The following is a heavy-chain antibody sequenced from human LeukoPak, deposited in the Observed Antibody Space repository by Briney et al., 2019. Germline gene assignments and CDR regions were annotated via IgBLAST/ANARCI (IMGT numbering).Heavy chain of an antibody. Sequence: AGGSLRLSCAASGFTFSSYGMHWVRQAPGKGLEWVAVIWYDGSNKYYADSVKGRFTISRDNSKNTLYLQMNSLRAEDTAVYYCARADYYDSSGYYENWGQGTLVTVSS. CDR2: IWYDGSNK. J-gene: IGHJ4*02. V-gene: IGHV3-33*01. CDR1: GFTFSSYG. D-gene: IGHD3-22*01. CDR3: ARADYYDSSGYYEN.